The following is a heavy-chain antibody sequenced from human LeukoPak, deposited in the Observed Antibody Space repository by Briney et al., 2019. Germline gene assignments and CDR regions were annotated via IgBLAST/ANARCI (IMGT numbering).Heavy chain of an antibody. CDR3: ARDGMATITNFDY. CDR1: GFTFSSYV. CDR2: IWSSGDGT. J-gene: IGHJ4*02. Sequence: PGGSLRLSCAASGFTFSSYVMSWVRQAPGKGLEWVSAIWSSGDGTYYADSVKGRFTISRDNSKNTLYLQMNSLRAEDTAVYYCARDGMATITNFDYWGQGTLVTVSS. D-gene: IGHD5-24*01. V-gene: IGHV3-23*01.